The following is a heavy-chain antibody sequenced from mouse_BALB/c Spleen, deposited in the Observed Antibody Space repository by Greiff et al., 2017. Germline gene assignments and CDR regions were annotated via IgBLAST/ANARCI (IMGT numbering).Heavy chain of an antibody. D-gene: IGHD1-2*01. Sequence: VQLQQSGAELVKPGASVKLSCTASGFNIKDTYMHWVKQRPEQGLEWIGRIDPANGNTKYDPKFQGKATITADTSSNTAYLQLSGLTSEDTAVYYCASSRGSAYWGQGTLVTVSA. CDR1: GFNIKDTY. J-gene: IGHJ3*01. CDR2: IDPANGNT. V-gene: IGHV14-3*02. CDR3: ASSRGSAY.